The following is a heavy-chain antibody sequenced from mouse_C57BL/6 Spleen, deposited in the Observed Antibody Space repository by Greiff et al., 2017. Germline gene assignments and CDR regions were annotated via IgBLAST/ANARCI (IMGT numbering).Heavy chain of an antibody. CDR3: ARAKGTALTARAYYAMDY. V-gene: IGHV1-59*01. CDR2: IDPSDSYT. J-gene: IGHJ4*01. CDR1: GYTFTSYW. Sequence: QVQLKQPGAELVRPGTSVKLSCKASGYTFTSYWMHWVKQRPGQGLEWIGVIDPSDSYTNYNQKFKGKATLTVDTSSSTAYMQLSSLTSEDSAVYYCARAKGTALTARAYYAMDYWGQGTSVTVSS. D-gene: IGHD3-1*01.